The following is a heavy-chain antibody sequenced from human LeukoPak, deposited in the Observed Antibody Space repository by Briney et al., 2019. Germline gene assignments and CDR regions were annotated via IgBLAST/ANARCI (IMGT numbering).Heavy chain of an antibody. Sequence: PSETLSLTCTVSGGSISSGDYYWSWIRQPPGKGLEWIAYMYYSGSTYYNPSLKSRVTMSADTSKNQLSLKLSSVTAADTAVYYCARQYYCDSRIDPWGQGILVTVSS. CDR2: MYYSGST. V-gene: IGHV4-30-4*01. D-gene: IGHD3-22*01. J-gene: IGHJ5*02. CDR1: GGSISSGDYY. CDR3: ARQYYCDSRIDP.